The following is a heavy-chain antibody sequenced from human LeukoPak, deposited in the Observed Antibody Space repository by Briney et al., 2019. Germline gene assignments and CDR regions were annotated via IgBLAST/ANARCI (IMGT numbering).Heavy chain of an antibody. J-gene: IGHJ4*02. D-gene: IGHD1-1*01. V-gene: IGHV3-48*04. CDR3: ARDHNYAFDN. Sequence: GGSLRLSCAASGFIFSDCSMNWVRQAPGKGLEWISYIGLSSGRTMYADSVKGRFTISGDNAKNSLYLQMNSLRVEDTAVYFCARDHNYAFDNWGQGILVTVSS. CDR1: GFIFSDCS. CDR2: IGLSSGRT.